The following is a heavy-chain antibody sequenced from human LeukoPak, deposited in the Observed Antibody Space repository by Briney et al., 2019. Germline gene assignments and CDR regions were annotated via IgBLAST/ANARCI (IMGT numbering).Heavy chain of an antibody. D-gene: IGHD3-22*01. V-gene: IGHV3-74*01. CDR2: INSDGSST. CDR1: GFSFSSYC. Sequence: PGGSLRLSCAASGFSFSSYCMHWVRQAPGKGLEWVSCINSDGSSTTYSDSVKGRFTISRDNAKNTLYLQMNSLRADDTAVYYCSRAVRTHPPADYWGPGTQVTVSS. J-gene: IGHJ4*02. CDR3: SRAVRTHPPADY.